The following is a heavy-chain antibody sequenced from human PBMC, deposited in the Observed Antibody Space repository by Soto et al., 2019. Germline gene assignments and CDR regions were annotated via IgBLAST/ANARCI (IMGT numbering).Heavy chain of an antibody. V-gene: IGHV1-3*04. CDR2: INTDNGNT. CDR1: GYTFTHYA. Sequence: QVQLVQSGAEVKQPGASVKVSCKSSGYTFTHYAMHWVRQAPGQGLEWLGWINTDNGNTAFSPKFQGRVSITMDTSASTAYVALSSLISEDTGVYYCARQGDSRIVRDTFDSWGQGTLVTVAS. CDR3: ARQGDSRIVRDTFDS. D-gene: IGHD3-22*01. J-gene: IGHJ3*02.